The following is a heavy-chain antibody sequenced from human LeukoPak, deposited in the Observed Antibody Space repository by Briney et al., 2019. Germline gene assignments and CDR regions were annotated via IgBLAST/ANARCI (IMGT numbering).Heavy chain of an antibody. J-gene: IGHJ3*02. CDR1: AGSITGYY. V-gene: IGHV4-59*08. D-gene: IGHD6-19*01. CDR2: ISDSGRT. CDR3: AGQHSGWYHDAFDI. Sequence: SGTLSLTCTVSAGSITGYYWTWIRQPAGKGLEWIGSISDSGRTYYNPSLESRVTISVDTSKNQFSLKLSSVTAADTAVYYCAGQHSGWYHDAFDIWGQGTMVTVSS.